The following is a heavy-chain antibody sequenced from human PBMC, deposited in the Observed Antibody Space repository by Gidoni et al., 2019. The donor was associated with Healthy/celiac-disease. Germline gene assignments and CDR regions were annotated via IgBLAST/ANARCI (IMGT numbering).Heavy chain of an antibody. CDR1: GFTFDDYT. Sequence: EVQLVESGGVVVQPGGSLRLSCAASGFTFDDYTMHWVRQAPGKGLEWVSLISWDGGSTYYADSVKGRFTISRDNSKNSLYLQMNSLRTEDTALYYCAKDAGYYGSGSYPDYWGQGTLVTVSS. J-gene: IGHJ4*02. D-gene: IGHD3-10*01. CDR2: ISWDGGST. V-gene: IGHV3-43*01. CDR3: AKDAGYYGSGSYPDY.